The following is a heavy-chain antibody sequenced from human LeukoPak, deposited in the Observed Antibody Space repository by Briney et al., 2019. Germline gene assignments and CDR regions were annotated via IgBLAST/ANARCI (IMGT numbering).Heavy chain of an antibody. CDR3: ARDFSGSYDY. CDR2: IYSGGST. Sequence: GGSLRRSCAAAGFTVSSKYMSWVRQAPGKGLEWVSVIYSGGSTYYADSVKGRFTISRDNSKNTLYLQMNSLSAEDTAVYYCARDFSGSYDYWGQGTLVTVSS. D-gene: IGHD1-26*01. V-gene: IGHV3-53*01. J-gene: IGHJ4*02. CDR1: GFTVSSKY.